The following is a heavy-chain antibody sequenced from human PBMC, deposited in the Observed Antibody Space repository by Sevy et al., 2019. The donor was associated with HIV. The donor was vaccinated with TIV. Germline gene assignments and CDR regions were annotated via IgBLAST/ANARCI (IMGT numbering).Heavy chain of an antibody. CDR2: FYPGNSDV. Sequence: GGSLRLSCKGSGYIFKNDWIGWVHQVPGKGLEWMGIFYPGNSDVRYSPSFQGHVTISADKSISAAYLQWRSLKASDTGMYFCARGLYYYASSGYSDAFDIWGQGTMVTVSS. V-gene: IGHV5-51*07. CDR3: ARGLYYYASSGYSDAFDI. CDR1: GYIFKNDW. J-gene: IGHJ3*02. D-gene: IGHD3-22*01.